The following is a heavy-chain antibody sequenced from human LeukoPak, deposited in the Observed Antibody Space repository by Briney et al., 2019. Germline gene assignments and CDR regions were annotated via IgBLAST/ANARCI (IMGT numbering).Heavy chain of an antibody. Sequence: GGSLRLSCAASGFTFSSYSMNWVRQAPGKGLEWVSSISSSSSYIYYADSVKGRFTISRDNAKNSLYLQMNSLRAEDTAVYYCARGAARYCSGGSCSNYWGQGTLVTVSS. CDR1: GFTFSSYS. CDR2: ISSSSSYI. J-gene: IGHJ4*02. CDR3: ARGAARYCSGGSCSNY. D-gene: IGHD2-15*01. V-gene: IGHV3-21*01.